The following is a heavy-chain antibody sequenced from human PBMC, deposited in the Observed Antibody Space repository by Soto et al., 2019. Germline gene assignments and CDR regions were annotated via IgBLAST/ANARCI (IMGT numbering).Heavy chain of an antibody. CDR1: GGSVNGYY. V-gene: IGHV4-34*01. CDR2: INHTGGT. D-gene: IGHD3-3*01. Sequence: PSETLSLTCGVYGGSVNGYYWNWSRQPPGKGLEWIGEINHTGGTHYNPSLKSRVTMSVDTSKNQFSLRLSSVTAADTAIYYCATRITVFGLLIPPFDPWGQGTQVTVSS. CDR3: ATRITVFGLLIPPFDP. J-gene: IGHJ5*02.